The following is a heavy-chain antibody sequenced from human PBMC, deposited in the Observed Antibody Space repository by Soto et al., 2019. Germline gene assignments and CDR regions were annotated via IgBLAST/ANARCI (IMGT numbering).Heavy chain of an antibody. CDR3: AKNPGYYYDSTGYHFDY. CDR1: GFTFSDYY. V-gene: IGHV3-11*01. CDR2: ITSSSSTI. D-gene: IGHD3-22*01. Sequence: PGVSLRLSCAVSGFTFSDYYMSWIRQAPGKWLEWIAYITSSSSTIYYSDSVKGRFTISRDDAKNSLYLQMDSLRAEDTAVYYCAKNPGYYYDSTGYHFDYWGQGTLVTVCS. J-gene: IGHJ4*02.